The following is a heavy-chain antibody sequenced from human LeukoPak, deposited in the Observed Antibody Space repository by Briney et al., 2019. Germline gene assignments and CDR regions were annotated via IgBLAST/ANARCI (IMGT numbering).Heavy chain of an antibody. CDR1: GFTFSSYS. D-gene: IGHD3-22*01. V-gene: IGHV3-21*01. Sequence: GGSLRLSCAASGFTFSSYSMNWVRQAPGKGLEWVSSISSSSSYIYYADSVKGRFTISRDNAKNSLYLQMNSLRAEDTAVYYCARGGRYYYDSSGYTALDYWGQGTLVTVSS. CDR3: ARGGRYYYDSSGYTALDY. CDR2: ISSSSSYI. J-gene: IGHJ4*02.